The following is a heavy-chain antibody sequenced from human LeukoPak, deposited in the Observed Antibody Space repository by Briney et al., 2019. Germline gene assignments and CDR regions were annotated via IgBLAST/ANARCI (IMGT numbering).Heavy chain of an antibody. CDR2: ISSEGRTT. V-gene: IGHV3-64D*06. CDR3: VKDRWVDH. Sequence: GGSLRLSCSASGFIFSPYAMHWVRPAPGKGLEYVSSISSEGRTTYYADSVKSRFTISRDNSTNTLYLQMSSLRPEDTAVYYCVKDRWVDHWGQGTLVTVSS. J-gene: IGHJ4*02. CDR1: GFIFSPYA. D-gene: IGHD6-13*01.